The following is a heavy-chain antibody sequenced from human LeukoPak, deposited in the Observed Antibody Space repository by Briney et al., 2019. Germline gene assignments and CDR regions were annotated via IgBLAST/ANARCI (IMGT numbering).Heavy chain of an antibody. CDR2: ISSSSSTI. CDR3: ASPRPYYDSSGYLNYYYYYGMDV. Sequence: GGSLRLSCAASGFTFSSYAMHWVRQAPGKGLEWVSYISSSSSTIYYADSVKGRFTISRDNAKNSLYLQMNSLRAEDTAVYYCASPRPYYDSSGYLNYYYYYGMDVRGQGTTVTVSS. CDR1: GFTFSSYA. D-gene: IGHD3-22*01. V-gene: IGHV3-48*01. J-gene: IGHJ6*02.